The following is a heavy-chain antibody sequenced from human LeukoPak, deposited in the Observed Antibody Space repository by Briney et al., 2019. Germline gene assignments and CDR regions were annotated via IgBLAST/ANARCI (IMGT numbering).Heavy chain of an antibody. D-gene: IGHD2/OR15-2a*01. Sequence: PGGSLRLSCAASGFTFSDYFMTWIRQAPGEGLEWVSYISSNGNAVYHADSVKGRLTISRDNAKNSLYLQLNSLRAEDTAVYYCARAFLDGFDIWGQGTMVTVSS. J-gene: IGHJ3*02. CDR1: GFTFSDYF. CDR2: ISSNGNAV. V-gene: IGHV3-11*04. CDR3: ARAFLDGFDI.